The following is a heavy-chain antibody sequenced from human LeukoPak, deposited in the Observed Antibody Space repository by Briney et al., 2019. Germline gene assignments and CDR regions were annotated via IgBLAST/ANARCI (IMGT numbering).Heavy chain of an antibody. CDR3: AKDLGRAVNQFAIAYFRH. V-gene: IGHV3-23*01. D-gene: IGHD7-27*01. J-gene: IGHJ1*01. CDR2: ISGSGGST. CDR1: GFTFSSYA. Sequence: GGSLRLSCAASGFTFSSYAMSWVRQAPGKGLEWVSAISGSGGSTYYADSVKGRFTIPRDIFNNTLYLQMNSLRADDSAVYYCAKDLGRAVNQFAIAYFRHWGQGTLVTVSS.